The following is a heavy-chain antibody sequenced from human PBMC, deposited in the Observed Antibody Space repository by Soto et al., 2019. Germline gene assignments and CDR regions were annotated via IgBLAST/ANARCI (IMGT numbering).Heavy chain of an antibody. Sequence: QVQLQESGPGLVKPSGTLSLTCAVSGGSISSSNWWSWVRQPPGKGLEWIGEIYHSGSTNYNPALKSRVTISVAKSKNQFSLKLSSVTAADTAVYYCARGTLAVAGTGHYGMDVWGQGTTVTVSS. J-gene: IGHJ6*02. CDR3: ARGTLAVAGTGHYGMDV. CDR1: GGSISSSNW. V-gene: IGHV4-4*02. CDR2: IYHSGST. D-gene: IGHD6-19*01.